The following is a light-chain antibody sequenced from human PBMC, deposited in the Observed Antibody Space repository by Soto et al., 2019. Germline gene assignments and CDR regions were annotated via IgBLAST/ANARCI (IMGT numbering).Light chain of an antibody. J-gene: IGLJ1*01. CDR1: SSNIGAGYD. V-gene: IGLV1-40*01. CDR3: QSYDRSLSGYV. CDR2: GNN. Sequence: QSVLTQPPSVSGAPGQRGTISCTGSSSNIGAGYDVHWYQQLPGTAPKLLIYGNNNRPSGVPDRFPGSKSGTSASLAITGLQAEDEADFYCQSYDRSLSGYVFGTGTKVTVL.